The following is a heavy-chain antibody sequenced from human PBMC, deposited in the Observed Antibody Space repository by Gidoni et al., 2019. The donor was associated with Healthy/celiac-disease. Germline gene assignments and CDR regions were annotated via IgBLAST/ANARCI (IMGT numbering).Heavy chain of an antibody. J-gene: IGHJ6*02. CDR2: IYSGGST. D-gene: IGHD3-9*01. CDR3: ARDRYYDILTGYLYGMDV. Sequence: EVQLVESGGGLVQPGGSLRLSCAASGLTVRSNYMSWVRQAPGKGLEWVSVIYSGGSTYYADSVKGRFTISRHNSKNTLYLQMNSLRAEDTAVYYCARDRYYDILTGYLYGMDVWGQGTTVTVSS. V-gene: IGHV3-53*04. CDR1: GLTVRSNY.